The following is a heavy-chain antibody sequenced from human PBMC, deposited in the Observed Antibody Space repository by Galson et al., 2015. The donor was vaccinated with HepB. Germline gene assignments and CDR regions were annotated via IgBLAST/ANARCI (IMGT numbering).Heavy chain of an antibody. V-gene: IGHV3-7*03. CDR2: INRDGSEK. CDR1: GFTFNNYW. Sequence: SLRLSCAASGFTFNNYWMSWVRQAPGKGLEWVAHINRDGSEKYYVDSVKGRFTISRDNAKNSLDLLMNSLTAEDTAVYFCVKSEDYSFDFWGQGTLVTVSS. J-gene: IGHJ4*02. CDR3: VKSEDYSFDF. D-gene: IGHD4-11*01.